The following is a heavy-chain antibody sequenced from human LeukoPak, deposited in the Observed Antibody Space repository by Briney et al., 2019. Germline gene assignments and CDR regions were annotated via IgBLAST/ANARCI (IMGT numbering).Heavy chain of an antibody. Sequence: GGSLRLSCSASGFTFSSYAMHWVRQAPGKGLXXXXXISSNGGSTYYADSVKGRFTISRDNSKNTLYLQMSSLRAEDTAVYYCVRLYYYGSGSYDYWGQGTLVTVSS. V-gene: IGHV3-64D*06. CDR1: GFTFSSYA. CDR3: VRLYYYGSGSYDY. J-gene: IGHJ4*02. D-gene: IGHD3-10*01. CDR2: ISSNGGST.